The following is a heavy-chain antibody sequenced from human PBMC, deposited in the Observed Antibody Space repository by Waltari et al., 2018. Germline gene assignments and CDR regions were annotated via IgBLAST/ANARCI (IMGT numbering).Heavy chain of an antibody. D-gene: IGHD3-3*01. CDR3: AREKPTSDDFWSGREYYFDY. CDR1: GFNVSRTY. Sequence: EVQLVESGGGLVQPGGSLRLSCAVSGFNVSRTYLSWVRQAPGKGLEWISVIYSGDTTYYADSVRGRFTLSRDNSKNTFFLQMDSLRVEDTAIYYCAREKPTSDDFWSGREYYFDYWGQGTLVTVSS. CDR2: IYSGDTT. J-gene: IGHJ4*02. V-gene: IGHV3-66*02.